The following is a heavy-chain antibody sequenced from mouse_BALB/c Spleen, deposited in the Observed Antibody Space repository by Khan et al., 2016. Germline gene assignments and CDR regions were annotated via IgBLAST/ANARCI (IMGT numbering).Heavy chain of an antibody. Sequence: EVQLQESGPGLVEPSQSLSLTCTVTGYSITSDYAWNWIRQFPGNKLEWMGYISYSGSTSYNPSLKSRISITRDTSKNQFFLQLNSVTTEDTATYYCARAPPRWYFDVWGAGTTVTVSS. CDR1: GYSITSDYA. V-gene: IGHV3-2*02. CDR2: ISYSGST. J-gene: IGHJ1*01. CDR3: ARAPPRWYFDV.